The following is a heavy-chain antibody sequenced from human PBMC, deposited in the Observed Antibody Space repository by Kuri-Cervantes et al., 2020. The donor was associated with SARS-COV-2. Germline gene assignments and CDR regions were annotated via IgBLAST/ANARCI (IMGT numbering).Heavy chain of an antibody. Sequence: GESLKISCAASGFTFNSYAVSWVRRAPGKGLEWVSGISGRGGSTYYADSVKGRFTISRDNSKNTLFLQMSSLRAEDTAVYYCAKDPRSSGWYDYWGQGTLVTVSS. CDR3: AKDPRSSGWYDY. J-gene: IGHJ4*02. D-gene: IGHD6-19*01. V-gene: IGHV3-23*01. CDR2: ISGRGGST. CDR1: GFTFNSYA.